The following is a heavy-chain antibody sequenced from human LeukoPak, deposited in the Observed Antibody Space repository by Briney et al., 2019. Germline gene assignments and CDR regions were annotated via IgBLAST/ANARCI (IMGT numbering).Heavy chain of an antibody. CDR2: INPSGGST. D-gene: IGHD2-8*01. CDR1: GYNFISYY. CDR3: AREDVVLVDAVRYYYYGMDV. Sequence: ASVKVSCKASGYNFISYYMHWVRQAPGQGLEWMVIINPSGGSTSYAQKFQDRVTMTRDTSTSTVYMELSSLKSEDTAVYYCAREDVVLVDAVRYYYYGMDVWGQGTTVTVSS. V-gene: IGHV1-46*01. J-gene: IGHJ6*02.